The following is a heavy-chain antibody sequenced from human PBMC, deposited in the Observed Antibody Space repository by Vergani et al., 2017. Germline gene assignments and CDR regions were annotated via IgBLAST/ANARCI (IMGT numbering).Heavy chain of an antibody. J-gene: IGHJ6*02. D-gene: IGHD3-3*01. CDR2: IIPIFGTA. Sequence: QVQLVQSGAEVKKPGSSVKVSCKASGGTFSSYAISWVRQAPGQGLEWMGGIIPIFGTANYAQKFQGRVTITADESTSTAYMELSSLRSEDTAVYYCASRDITCFRVVIITGYYYYGRDVWGQGTTVTVSS. V-gene: IGHV1-69*01. CDR1: GGTFSSYA. CDR3: ASRDITCFRVVIITGYYYYGRDV.